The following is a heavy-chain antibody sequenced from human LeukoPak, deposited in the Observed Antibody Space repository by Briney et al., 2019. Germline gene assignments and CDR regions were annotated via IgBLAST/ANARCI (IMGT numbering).Heavy chain of an antibody. CDR1: GYTFTSYG. V-gene: IGHV1-8*02. CDR2: MNPNSGNT. CDR3: ARAEGSS. Sequence: VKVSCKASGYTFTSYGISWVRQAPGQGLEWMGWMNPNSGNTGYAQKFQGRVTMTRNTSISTAYMELSSLRSEDTAVYYCARAEGSSWGQGTLVTVSS. D-gene: IGHD6-13*01. J-gene: IGHJ4*02.